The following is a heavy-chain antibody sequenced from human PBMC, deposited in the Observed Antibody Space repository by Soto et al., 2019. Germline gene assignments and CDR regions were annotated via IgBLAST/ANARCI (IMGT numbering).Heavy chain of an antibody. CDR2: ISSSSSTI. CDR3: ARDIDG. J-gene: IGHJ4*02. V-gene: IGHV3-48*01. CDR1: GFTFSSYS. Sequence: EVQVVESGGGLVQPGGSLRLSCAASGFTFSSYSMNWVRQAPGKGLEWVSYISSSSSTIFYADSVKGRFTISRDNAKNTLYLQMNSLRAEDTAVYYCARDIDGGGQGTLVTVSS. D-gene: IGHD2-15*01.